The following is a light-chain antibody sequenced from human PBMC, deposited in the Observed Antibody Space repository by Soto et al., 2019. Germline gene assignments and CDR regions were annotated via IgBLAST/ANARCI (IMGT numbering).Light chain of an antibody. CDR1: SSNIGAGYD. Sequence: QSVLTLPPSVSGAPGQRVTISCTGSSSNIGAGYDVHWYQQLPGTAPKLLIYGNNNRPSGVPDRFSGSKSGTSASLAVTGLQAEDEADYYCQSYATGLSVLYVFGTGTKLTVL. CDR2: GNN. J-gene: IGLJ1*01. V-gene: IGLV1-40*01. CDR3: QSYATGLSVLYV.